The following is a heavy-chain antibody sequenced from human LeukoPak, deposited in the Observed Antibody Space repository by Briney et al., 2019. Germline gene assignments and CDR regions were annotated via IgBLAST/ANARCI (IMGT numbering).Heavy chain of an antibody. CDR2: VATGGTGP. CDR1: GFTFSGYW. CDR3: ARDMGPYGGSPGAS. Sequence: GGSLRLSCAASGFTFSGYWMHWVRQAPGKGLVWVSRVATGGTGPSYADSVKGRFAISRDNAKNTLYLQMNSLSAEDTAVYFCARDMGPYGGSPGASWGQGTLVTVSS. D-gene: IGHD4-23*01. V-gene: IGHV3-74*01. J-gene: IGHJ5*02.